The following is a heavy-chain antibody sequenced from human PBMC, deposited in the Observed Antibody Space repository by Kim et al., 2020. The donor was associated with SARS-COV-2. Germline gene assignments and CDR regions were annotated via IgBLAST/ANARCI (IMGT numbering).Heavy chain of an antibody. D-gene: IGHD4-17*01. V-gene: IGHV4-39*01. Sequence: SETLSLTCTVSGGSISSSSYYWGWIREPPGKGLEWIGSIYYSGSTYYNPSLKSRVTISVDTSKNQFSLKLSSVTAADTAVYYCARLMPDYGDYEPSYWGQGTLVTVSS. CDR2: IYYSGST. CDR3: ARLMPDYGDYEPSY. CDR1: GGSISSSSYY. J-gene: IGHJ4*02.